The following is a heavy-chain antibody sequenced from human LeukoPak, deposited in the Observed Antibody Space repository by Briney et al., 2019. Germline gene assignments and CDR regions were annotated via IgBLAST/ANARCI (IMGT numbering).Heavy chain of an antibody. CDR1: GGSISSYY. V-gene: IGHV4-59*08. D-gene: IGHD5-12*01. CDR2: IYYSGST. Sequence: PSETLSLTCTVSGGSISSYYWSWLRQPPGKGLEWIGYIYYSGSTNYNPSLKSRVTISVDTSKNQFSLKLSSVTAADTAVYYCARLRGYSGYDPFDYWGQGTLVTVSS. CDR3: ARLRGYSGYDPFDY. J-gene: IGHJ4*02.